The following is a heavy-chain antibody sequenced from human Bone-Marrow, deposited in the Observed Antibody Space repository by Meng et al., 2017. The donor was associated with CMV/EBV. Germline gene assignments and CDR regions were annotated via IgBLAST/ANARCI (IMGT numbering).Heavy chain of an antibody. CDR2: IYWNDDK. V-gene: IGHV2-5*01. J-gene: IGHJ6*02. CDR1: GFSLSTSGVG. D-gene: IGHD6-13*01. Sequence: SGPTLVKPTQTLTLTCTFSGFSLSTSGVGVGWIRQPPGKALEWLALIYWNDDKRYSPSLKSRLTITKDTSKNQVVLTMTNMGPVDTATYYYARDFKIAAAGTTYGMDVWGQATTATFSS. CDR3: ARDFKIAAAGTTYGMDV.